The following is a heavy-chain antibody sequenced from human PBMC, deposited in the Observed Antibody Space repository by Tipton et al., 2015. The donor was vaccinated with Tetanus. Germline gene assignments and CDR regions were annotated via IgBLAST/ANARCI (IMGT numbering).Heavy chain of an antibody. CDR3: ARATPSGSYFVRYYSMDV. D-gene: IGHD3-22*01. CDR2: VSDSGST. CDR1: GGSISSADYY. V-gene: IGHV4-30-4*01. J-gene: IGHJ6*02. Sequence: TLSLTCTVSGGSISSADYYWSWIRQPPGKGLEWIGYVSDSGSTYSNPSLRSRIIISVDTSKNQFSLILSSVTAADTAVYYCARATPSGSYFVRYYSMDVWGQGTTVVVS.